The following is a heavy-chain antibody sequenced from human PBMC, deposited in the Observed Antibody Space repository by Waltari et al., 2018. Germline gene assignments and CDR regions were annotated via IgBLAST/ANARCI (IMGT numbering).Heavy chain of an antibody. CDR3: ARGHTYWYFDL. CDR2: INHSGST. Sequence: QVQLQQWGAGLLKPSETLSLTCAVYGGSFSGYYWSWIRQPPGKGLEWIGEINHSGSTNYNPSLKSRVTISVDTSKNQFSLKLSSVTAADTAVYYCARGHTYWYFDLWGRGTLVIVSS. V-gene: IGHV4-34*01. CDR1: GGSFSGYY. J-gene: IGHJ2*01.